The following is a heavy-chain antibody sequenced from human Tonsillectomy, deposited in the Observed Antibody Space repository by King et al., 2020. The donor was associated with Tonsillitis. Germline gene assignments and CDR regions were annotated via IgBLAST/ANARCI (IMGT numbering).Heavy chain of an antibody. CDR3: AARVASDGGMDV. D-gene: IGHD5-24*01. CDR2: ISKTSGYI. J-gene: IGHJ6*02. Sequence: VQLVESGGGLVKPGGSLRLSCAASGFNISSHTMSWVRQAPGKGLEWVSSISKTSGYIHYADSVKGRFTITRDNAKNSLFLQMNSLSDEDTAVYYCAARVASDGGMDVWGQGTAVTVSS. CDR1: GFNISSHT. V-gene: IGHV3-21*06.